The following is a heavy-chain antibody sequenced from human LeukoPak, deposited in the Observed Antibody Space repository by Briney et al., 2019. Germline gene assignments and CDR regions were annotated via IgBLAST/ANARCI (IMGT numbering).Heavy chain of an antibody. D-gene: IGHD3-3*01. V-gene: IGHV3-21*01. J-gene: IGHJ4*02. CDR2: ISSSSSYI. Sequence: GGSLRLSCAASGFTFSSYSMNSVRQAPGKGLEWVSSISSSSSYIYYADSVKGRFTISRDNAKNSLYLQMNSLRAEDTAVYYCATEPYYDFWSGYYDIDYWGQGTLVTVSS. CDR3: ATEPYYDFWSGYYDIDY. CDR1: GFTFSSYS.